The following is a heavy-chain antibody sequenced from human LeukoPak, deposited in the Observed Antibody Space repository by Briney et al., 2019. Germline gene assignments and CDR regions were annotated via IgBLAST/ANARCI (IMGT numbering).Heavy chain of an antibody. J-gene: IGHJ3*02. CDR1: GFTFSSYG. D-gene: IGHD3-22*01. V-gene: IGHV3-73*01. CDR3: TRLQSGYYDSSLDAFDI. Sequence: PGGSLRLSCAASGFTFSSYGMSWVRQASGKGLEWVGRIRSKANSYATAYAASVKGRFTISRDDSKNTAYLQMNSLKTEDTAVYYCTRLQSGYYDSSLDAFDIWGQGTMVTVSS. CDR2: IRSKANSYAT.